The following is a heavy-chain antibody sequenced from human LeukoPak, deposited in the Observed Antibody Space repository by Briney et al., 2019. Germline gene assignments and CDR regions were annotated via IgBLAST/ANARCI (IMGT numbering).Heavy chain of an antibody. CDR2: ISSSSSYI. Sequence: GGSLRLSCAASGFTFSSYAMTWVRQAPGKGLEWVSSISSSSSYIYYADSVKGRFTISRDNAKNSLYLQMNSLRAEDTAVYYCAREACSGGSCYSYFDYWGQGTLVTVSS. J-gene: IGHJ4*02. CDR1: GFTFSSYA. V-gene: IGHV3-21*01. D-gene: IGHD2-15*01. CDR3: AREACSGGSCYSYFDY.